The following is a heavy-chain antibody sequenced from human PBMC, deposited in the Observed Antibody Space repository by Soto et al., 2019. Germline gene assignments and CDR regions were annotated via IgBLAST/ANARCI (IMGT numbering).Heavy chain of an antibody. J-gene: IGHJ4*02. D-gene: IGHD5-18*01. V-gene: IGHV1-3*04. Sequence: QVQLVQSGAEVKKPGASVKVACKALGYPFTGYVIYWVRQAPGQSLEWMGWIHIAKDNIKYSQKFQGRVTFTKDTSASTAYMEVISLRPEDTDVYYCARAEPKGYTRFDYCGQGTLVTV. CDR2: IHIAKDNI. CDR1: GYPFTGYV. CDR3: ARAEPKGYTRFDY.